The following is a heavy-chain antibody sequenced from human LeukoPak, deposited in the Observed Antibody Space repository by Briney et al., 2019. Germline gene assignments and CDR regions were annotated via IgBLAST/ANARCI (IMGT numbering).Heavy chain of an antibody. J-gene: IGHJ5*02. CDR3: ARESVALGWFDP. V-gene: IGHV4-4*07. Sequence: SETLSLTSTVSGGSISSYYWSWIRQSAGKGLEWIGRIHTSGSTNYNPSLKSRVTMSVDTSKNQFSLKLSSVTAADTAVYYCARESVALGWFDPWGQGTLVTVSS. CDR1: GGSISSYY. CDR2: IHTSGST.